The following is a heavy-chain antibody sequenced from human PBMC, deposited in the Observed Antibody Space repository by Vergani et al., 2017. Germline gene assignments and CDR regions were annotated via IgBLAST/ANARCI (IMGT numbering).Heavy chain of an antibody. CDR3: ARDASIVGVVILKPVYYFDY. Sequence: QVQLVQSGAEVKKPGASVKVSCKASGYTFTGYYMHWVRQAPGQGLEWMGWINPNRGGTNYAQKFQGRVTMTRDTSISTAYMELSRLRSAESAVYYCARDASIVGVVILKPVYYFDYWGQGTLVTVAS. CDR1: GYTFTGYY. J-gene: IGHJ4*02. D-gene: IGHD3-3*01. CDR2: INPNRGGT. V-gene: IGHV1-2*02.